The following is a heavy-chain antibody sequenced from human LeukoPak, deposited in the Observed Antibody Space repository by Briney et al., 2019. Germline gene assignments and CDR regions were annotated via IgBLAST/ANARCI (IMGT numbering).Heavy chain of an antibody. Sequence: GRSLRLSCAASGFTFSSYAMHWVRQAPGKGLEWVAVISYDGSNKYYADSVKGRFTISRDNSKNTLYLQMNSLRAEDTAVYYCARGSPYCSGGSCTYYFDYWGQGTLVTVSS. D-gene: IGHD2-15*01. CDR3: ARGSPYCSGGSCTYYFDY. CDR1: GFTFSSYA. V-gene: IGHV3-30*04. J-gene: IGHJ4*02. CDR2: ISYDGSNK.